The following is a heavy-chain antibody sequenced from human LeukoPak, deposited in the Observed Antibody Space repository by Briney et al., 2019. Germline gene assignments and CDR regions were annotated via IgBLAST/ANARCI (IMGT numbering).Heavy chain of an antibody. CDR2: IRYDGSNK. J-gene: IGHJ4*02. CDR3: ARDGESRDGYNPHFDY. D-gene: IGHD5-24*01. Sequence: GGSLRLSCAASGFTFSSYGMHWVRQAPGKGLEWVAFIRYDGSNKYYADSVKGRFTISRDNSKNTLYLQMNSLRAEDTAVYYCARDGESRDGYNPHFDYWGQGTLVTVSS. V-gene: IGHV3-30*02. CDR1: GFTFSSYG.